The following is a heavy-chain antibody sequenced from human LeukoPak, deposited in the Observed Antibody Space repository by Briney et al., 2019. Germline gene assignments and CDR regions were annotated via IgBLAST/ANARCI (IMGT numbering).Heavy chain of an antibody. J-gene: IGHJ4*02. CDR2: IIPVFGTG. CDR1: GGTFSSYA. D-gene: IGHD1-26*01. V-gene: IGHV1-69*13. CDR3: AKYGGTYHLPDY. Sequence: SVRVSCTASGGTFSSYAIGWVRQAPGQGLEWMGGIIPVFGTGNYAQKLQGRVAITADEFTNTVYMDLIRLRSEDTAVYYCAKYGGTYHLPDYWGQGTLVTVSS.